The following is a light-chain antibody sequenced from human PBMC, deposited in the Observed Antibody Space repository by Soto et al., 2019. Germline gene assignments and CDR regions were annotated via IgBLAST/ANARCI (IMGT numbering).Light chain of an antibody. J-gene: IGLJ1*01. V-gene: IGLV2-14*01. CDR2: EVS. Sequence: QSVLTQPASVSGSPGQSITISCTGTSSDVGGYNYVSWYQQHPGKAPKLMIYEVSNRPSGVSNRFSGSKSGNTASLTISGLQDEEQPAHSRSSYKSSSPYVFGTGTKVTV. CDR3: SSYKSSSPYV. CDR1: SSDVGGYNY.